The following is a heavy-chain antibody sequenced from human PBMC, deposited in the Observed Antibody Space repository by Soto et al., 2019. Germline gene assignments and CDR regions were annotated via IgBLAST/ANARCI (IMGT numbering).Heavy chain of an antibody. CDR1: GFTFSNAW. D-gene: IGHD5-12*01. CDR3: TTARRDGYNWLFY. J-gene: IGHJ4*02. Sequence: PGGSLRLSCAASGFTFSNAWMNWVRQAPGKGLEWVGRIKSKTDGGTKDYAAPVKGRFTISRDDSKNTLYLQMNSLKTEDTAVYYRTTARRDGYNWLFYWGQGTLVTVSS. CDR2: IKSKTDGGTK. V-gene: IGHV3-15*07.